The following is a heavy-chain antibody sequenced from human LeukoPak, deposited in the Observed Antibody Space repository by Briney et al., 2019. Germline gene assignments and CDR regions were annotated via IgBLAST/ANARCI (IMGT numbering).Heavy chain of an antibody. Sequence: GGSLKLSCAASGFTFSDYGMHWARLAPGKGLEWVAHISHDGSSQNYADSVQGRFTISRHNSKNTLYLQMNSLRAEDTAVYYCARGGEDSSGWYADYWGQGTLVTVSS. CDR1: GFTFSDYG. CDR3: ARGGEDSSGWYADY. V-gene: IGHV3-30*03. D-gene: IGHD6-19*01. CDR2: ISHDGSSQ. J-gene: IGHJ4*02.